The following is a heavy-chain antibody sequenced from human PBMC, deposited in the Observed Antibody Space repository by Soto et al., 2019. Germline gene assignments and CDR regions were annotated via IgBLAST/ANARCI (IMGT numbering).Heavy chain of an antibody. CDR3: ARDREAGYNFYYGMDV. CDR1: GGSISSSSYY. Sequence: PSETLSLTCTVSGGSISSSSYYWGWIRQPPGKGLEWIGSIYYSGSINYNPSLRGRVTLSVDTSTNQVSLKLTSVTAADTAVYYCARDREAGYNFYYGMDVWGQGTTVTVSS. V-gene: IGHV4-39*07. CDR2: IYYSGSI. D-gene: IGHD6-19*01. J-gene: IGHJ6*02.